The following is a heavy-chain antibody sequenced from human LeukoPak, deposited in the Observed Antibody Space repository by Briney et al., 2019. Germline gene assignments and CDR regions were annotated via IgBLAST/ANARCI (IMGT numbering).Heavy chain of an antibody. D-gene: IGHD1-26*01. Sequence: GRSLRLSCAASGFTFSSYAMSWVRQAPGKGLEWVSAISGSGGSTYYADSVKGRFTISRDNSKNTLYLQMNSVRAEDTAVYYCAKGKRGELLSAFDIWGQGTMVTVSS. CDR1: GFTFSSYA. CDR3: AKGKRGELLSAFDI. V-gene: IGHV3-23*01. J-gene: IGHJ3*02. CDR2: ISGSGGST.